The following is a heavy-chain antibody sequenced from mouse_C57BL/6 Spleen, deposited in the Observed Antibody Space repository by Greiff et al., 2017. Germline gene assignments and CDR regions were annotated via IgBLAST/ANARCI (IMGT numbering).Heavy chain of an antibody. D-gene: IGHD2-5*01. CDR2: IDPNSGGT. V-gene: IGHV1-72*01. J-gene: IGHJ4*01. Sequence: QVQLQQSGAELVKPGASVKLSCKASGYTFTSYWMHWVKQRPGRGLEWIGRIDPNSGGTKYDEKFKSKATLTVDKPSSTAYMQLSSLTSEDSAVYYCARGWDSNYNYAMDYWGQGTSVTVSS. CDR1: GYTFTSYW. CDR3: ARGWDSNYNYAMDY.